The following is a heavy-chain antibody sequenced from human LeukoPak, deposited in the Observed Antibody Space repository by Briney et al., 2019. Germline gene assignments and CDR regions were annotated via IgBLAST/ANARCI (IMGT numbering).Heavy chain of an antibody. Sequence: PGTSLRLSCASAGFTFSRHPMHWVRKAPGKVLEWVAVIVYDGSEKYYKESVKGRFTISRDNSKNSLYLQMNSLRAEDTAVYYCARAPYDSLLFDIWGQGTMVTVSS. D-gene: IGHD3-22*01. V-gene: IGHV3-30*04. CDR2: IVYDGSEK. J-gene: IGHJ3*02. CDR1: GFTFSRHP. CDR3: ARAPYDSLLFDI.